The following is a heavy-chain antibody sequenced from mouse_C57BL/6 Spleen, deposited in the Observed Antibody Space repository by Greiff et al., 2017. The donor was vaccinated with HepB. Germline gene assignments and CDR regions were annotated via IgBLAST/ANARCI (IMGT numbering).Heavy chain of an antibody. CDR3: ARSRITTVVAPGY. J-gene: IGHJ2*01. CDR1: GYTFTSYW. D-gene: IGHD1-1*01. Sequence: QVQLQQPGAELVKPGASVKLSCKASGYTFTSYWMHWVKQRPGQGLEWIGMIHPNSGSTNYNEKFKSKATLTVDKSSSTAYMQLSSLTSEDSAVYNCARSRITTVVAPGYWGQGTTLTVSS. V-gene: IGHV1-64*01. CDR2: IHPNSGST.